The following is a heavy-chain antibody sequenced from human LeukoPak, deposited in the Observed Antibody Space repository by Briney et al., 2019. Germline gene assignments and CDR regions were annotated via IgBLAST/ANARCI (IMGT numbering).Heavy chain of an antibody. CDR3: ASPYYYDGSGYYSPDAFDI. CDR1: GGTFSSYA. D-gene: IGHD3-22*01. Sequence: GASVKVSCKASGGTFSSYAISWVRQAPGQGLEWMGGIIPIFGTANYAQKFQGRVTITTDESTSTAYMELSSLRSEDTAVYYCASPYYYDGSGYYSPDAFDIWGQGTMVTDSS. V-gene: IGHV1-69*05. J-gene: IGHJ3*02. CDR2: IIPIFGTA.